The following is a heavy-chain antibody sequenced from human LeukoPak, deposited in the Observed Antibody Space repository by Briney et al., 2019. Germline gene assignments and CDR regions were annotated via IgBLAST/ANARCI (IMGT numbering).Heavy chain of an antibody. V-gene: IGHV3-72*01. D-gene: IGHD2-2*01. J-gene: IGHJ6*03. CDR1: GFTFSDHY. Sequence: GGSLRLSCAASGFTFSDHYMDWVRQAPGKGLEWVGRTRNKANSYTTEYAASVKGGFTISRDDSKNSLYLQMNSLKAEDTAVYYCVREYQLLGYYYYYMDVWGKGTTVTVSS. CDR2: TRNKANSYTT. CDR3: VREYQLLGYYYYYMDV.